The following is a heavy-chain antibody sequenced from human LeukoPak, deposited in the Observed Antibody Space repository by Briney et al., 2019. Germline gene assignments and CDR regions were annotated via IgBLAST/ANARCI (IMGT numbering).Heavy chain of an antibody. CDR1: GFTFSTYS. J-gene: IGHJ4*02. CDR2: ISSSSSYI. CDR3: ARTPFSYCTGGSCYSEHYFDY. Sequence: GGSLRLSCAASGFTFSTYSMNWVRQAPGKGLEWVSSISSSSSYIYYADSVKGRFTISRDNAKNSLYLQMHSLRAEDTAVYYCARTPFSYCTGGSCYSEHYFDYWGQGTLVTVSS. D-gene: IGHD2-15*01. V-gene: IGHV3-21*01.